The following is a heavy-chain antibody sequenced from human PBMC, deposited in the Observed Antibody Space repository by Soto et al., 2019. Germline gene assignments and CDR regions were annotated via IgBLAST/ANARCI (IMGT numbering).Heavy chain of an antibody. CDR2: IDWDDGK. CDR1: GFSLSTSGMC. Sequence: SGPTLVNPTQTLTLTCTFSGFSLSTSGMCVSWIRQPPGKALEWLALIDWDDGKYYSTSLKTRLTISKDTSKNQVVLTMTNMDPVDTATYYCARIVRGVVCPSCYGMDVWGQGTTVTVSS. J-gene: IGHJ6*02. D-gene: IGHD3-3*01. CDR3: ARIVRGVVCPSCYGMDV. V-gene: IGHV2-70*01.